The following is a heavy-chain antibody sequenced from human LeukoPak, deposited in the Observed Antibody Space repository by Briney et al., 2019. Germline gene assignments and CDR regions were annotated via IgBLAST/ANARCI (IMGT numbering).Heavy chain of an antibody. V-gene: IGHV4-34*01. CDR3: ARAWVDSVGGSYRYFDY. Sequence: SETLSLTCAVYGGSFSGYYWSWIRQPPGKGLEWIGEINHSGSTNYNPSLKSRVTISVDTSKNQFSLKLSSVTAADTAVYYCARAWVDSVGGSYRYFDYWGQGTLVTVSS. D-gene: IGHD3-16*02. CDR1: GGSFSGYY. J-gene: IGHJ4*02. CDR2: INHSGST.